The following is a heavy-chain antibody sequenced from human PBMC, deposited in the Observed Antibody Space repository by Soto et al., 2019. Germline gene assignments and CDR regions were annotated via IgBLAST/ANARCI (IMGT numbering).Heavy chain of an antibody. V-gene: IGHV4-30-4*01. Sequence: SETLSLTCTVSGGPISGGDLYWSWIRQSPGKGLEWVGYIYYSATTYYNPSFESRVAISVDTSKSQFSLNVTSVTAADTAVYFCARGRYCLTGRCFPNWFDSWGQGALVTVSS. D-gene: IGHD7-27*01. CDR2: IYYSATT. CDR3: ARGRYCLTGRCFPNWFDS. CDR1: GGPISGGDLY. J-gene: IGHJ5*01.